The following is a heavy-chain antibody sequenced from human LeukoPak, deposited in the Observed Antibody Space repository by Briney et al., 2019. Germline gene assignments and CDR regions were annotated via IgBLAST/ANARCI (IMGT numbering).Heavy chain of an antibody. Sequence: GGSLRLSCAASGFTVSSNYMSWVRQAPGKGLEWVSGISWNSGSIGYADSVKGRFTISRDNAKNSLYLQMNSLRAEDTALYYCAKGPEQWLVGVFDYWGQGTLVTVSS. V-gene: IGHV3-9*01. CDR2: ISWNSGSI. J-gene: IGHJ4*02. CDR3: AKGPEQWLVGVFDY. CDR1: GFTVSSNY. D-gene: IGHD6-19*01.